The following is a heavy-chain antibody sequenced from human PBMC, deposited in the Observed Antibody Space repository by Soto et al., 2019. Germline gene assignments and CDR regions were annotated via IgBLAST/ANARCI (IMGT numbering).Heavy chain of an antibody. CDR2: IYYSGST. D-gene: IGHD3-22*01. J-gene: IGHJ5*02. Sequence: PSETLSLTCTVSGGSISSGGYYWSWIRQHPGKGLEWIGYIYYSGSTYYNPSLKSRVTISVDTSKNQFSLKLSSVTAADTAVYYCARGSTGDYYDSSGYLNWFDPWGQGTLVTVSS. CDR1: GGSISSGGYY. CDR3: ARGSTGDYYDSSGYLNWFDP. V-gene: IGHV4-31*03.